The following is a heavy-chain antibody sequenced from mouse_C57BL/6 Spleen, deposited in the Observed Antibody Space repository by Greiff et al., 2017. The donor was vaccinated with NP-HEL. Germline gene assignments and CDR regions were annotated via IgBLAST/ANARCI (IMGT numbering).Heavy chain of an antibody. CDR1: GYTFTSYW. CDR3: AREDSSGFAWFAY. D-gene: IGHD3-2*02. Sequence: VQLQQPGTELVKPGASVKLSCKASGYTFTSYWMHWVKQRPGQGLEWIGNINPSNGGTNYNEKFKSKATLTVDKSSSTAYMQLSSLTSEDSAVYCCAREDSSGFAWFAYWGQGTLVTVSA. CDR2: INPSNGGT. J-gene: IGHJ3*01. V-gene: IGHV1-53*01.